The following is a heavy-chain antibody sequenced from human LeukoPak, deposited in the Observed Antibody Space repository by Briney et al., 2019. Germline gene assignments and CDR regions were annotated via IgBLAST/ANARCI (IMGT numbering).Heavy chain of an antibody. J-gene: IGHJ6*03. CDR1: RFTFGDYP. CDR2: IRSKAYGGTT. CDR3: AKGADSSSWSYYYYYYMDV. D-gene: IGHD6-13*01. Sequence: GGSLRLSCSASRFTFGDYPMSWFRQAPGKGLEWVGLIRSKAYGGTTEYAASVKGRFTISRDDSKSIAYLQMNSLRAEDTAVYYCAKGADSSSWSYYYYYYMDVWGKGTTVTISS. V-gene: IGHV3-49*03.